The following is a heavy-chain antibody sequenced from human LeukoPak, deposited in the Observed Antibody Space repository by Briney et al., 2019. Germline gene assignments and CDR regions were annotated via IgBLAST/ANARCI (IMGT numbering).Heavy chain of an antibody. CDR3: AWADGYNFFMDFDY. CDR2: IIPIFGTA. CDR1: GGTFSSYA. V-gene: IGHV1-69*13. J-gene: IGHJ4*02. Sequence: GASVKVSCKASGGTFSSYAISWVRQAPGQGLEWMGGIIPIFGTANYAQKFQGRVTITADESTSTAYMELSSLRSEDTAVYYCAWADGYNFFMDFDYWGQGTLVIVSS. D-gene: IGHD5-24*01.